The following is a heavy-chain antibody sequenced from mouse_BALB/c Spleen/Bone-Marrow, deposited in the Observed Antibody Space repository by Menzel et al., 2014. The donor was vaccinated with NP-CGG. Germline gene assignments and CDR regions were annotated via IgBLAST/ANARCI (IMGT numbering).Heavy chain of an antibody. CDR2: INPSTGYT. J-gene: IGHJ4*01. CDR3: ARKGYGNYHYYAMGY. Sequence: QVQLQQSGAELAKPGASVKMSCKASGYTFTSYWMYWIKQRPGQGLEWIGYINPSTGYTEYNQKFKDKATLTADKSSNTAYMQLSSLTSEDSAVYYCARKGYGNYHYYAMGYWGQGTSVTVSS. V-gene: IGHV1-7*01. CDR1: GYTFTSYW. D-gene: IGHD2-1*01.